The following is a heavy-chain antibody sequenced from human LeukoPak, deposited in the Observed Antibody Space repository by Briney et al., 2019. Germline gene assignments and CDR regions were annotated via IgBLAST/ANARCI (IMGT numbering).Heavy chain of an antibody. D-gene: IGHD3-10*01. CDR2: IRTKTNSYTT. V-gene: IGHV3-72*01. J-gene: IGHJ4*02. CDR1: GFTFSDHY. Sequence: GGSLRLSCAASGFTFSDHYMDWVRQAPGKGLEWVGRIRTKTNSYTTIYAASVKGRFTISRDDSKNSLYLQMNSLRAEDTAVYYCAKVRMVRGLIDYWGQGTLVTVSS. CDR3: AKVRMVRGLIDY.